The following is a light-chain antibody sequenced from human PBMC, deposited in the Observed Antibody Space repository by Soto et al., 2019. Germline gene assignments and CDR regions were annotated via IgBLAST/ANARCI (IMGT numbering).Light chain of an antibody. CDR1: SNDIGGYNY. V-gene: IGLV2-14*01. CDR3: SSYTSSSTL. CDR2: EVS. Sequence: QSALTQPASVSGSPGQSITISCTGTSNDIGGYNYVSWYQQHPGEAPKLIIYEVSNRPSGVSNRFSGSKSGNTASLTISGLQAEDEADYYCSSYTSSSTLFGTGTKVTVL. J-gene: IGLJ1*01.